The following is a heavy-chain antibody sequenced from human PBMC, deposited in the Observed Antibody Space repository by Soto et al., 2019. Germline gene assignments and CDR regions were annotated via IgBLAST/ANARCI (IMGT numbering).Heavy chain of an antibody. CDR3: ARSQGGSSSLDIYYYYYYGMDV. D-gene: IGHD2-15*01. Sequence: QVQLVQSGAEVKKPGSSVKVSCKAPGGTFSSNAISWVRQAPGQGLEWMGGIIPIFGTAKYAQKFQGRVTITADESTSTVYMELSSLRSEDTAVYYCARSQGGSSSLDIYYYYYYGMDVWGQGTTVTVSS. V-gene: IGHV1-69*01. J-gene: IGHJ6*02. CDR2: IIPIFGTA. CDR1: GGTFSSNA.